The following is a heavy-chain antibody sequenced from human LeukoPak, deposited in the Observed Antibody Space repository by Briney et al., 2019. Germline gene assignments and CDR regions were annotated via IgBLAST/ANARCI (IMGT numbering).Heavy chain of an antibody. J-gene: IGHJ5*02. D-gene: IGHD2/OR15-2a*01. CDR1: GFTFSDYY. Sequence: GGSLRLSCAAPGFTFSDYYMSWIRQAPGKGLEWVSYISSSGSTIYYADSVKGRFTISRDNAKNSLYLQMNSLRAEDTAVYYCARERASFSNWFDPWGQGTLVTVSS. V-gene: IGHV3-11*01. CDR3: ARERASFSNWFDP. CDR2: ISSSGSTI.